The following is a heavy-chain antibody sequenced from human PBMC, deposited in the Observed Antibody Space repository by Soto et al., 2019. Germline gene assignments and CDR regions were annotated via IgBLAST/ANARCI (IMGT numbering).Heavy chain of an antibody. CDR3: AKDLGGYSGYAFDY. CDR1: GFTFSSDA. D-gene: IGHD5-12*01. Sequence: PGGSLRLSCTASGFTFSSDAMSWVRQAPGKGLEWVSAISSSGGSTYYADSVKGRFTISRDNSKNTLYLQMNSLRAEDTAVYYCAKDLGGYSGYAFDYWGQGTLVTVSS. J-gene: IGHJ4*02. V-gene: IGHV3-23*01. CDR2: ISSSGGST.